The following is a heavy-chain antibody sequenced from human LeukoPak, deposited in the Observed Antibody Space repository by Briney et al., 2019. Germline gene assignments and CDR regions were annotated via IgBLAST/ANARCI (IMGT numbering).Heavy chain of an antibody. CDR1: GYTFTSYY. D-gene: IGHD3-10*01. V-gene: IGHV1-46*01. Sequence: ASVKVSCKASGYTFTSYYMHWGRQAPGQGLEWMGIINPSGGSTSYAQKFQGRVTMTRDTSTSTVYMELSSLRSEDTAVYYCARDSGQLWFGELSGWFDPWGQGTLVTVSS. CDR3: ARDSGQLWFGELSGWFDP. J-gene: IGHJ5*02. CDR2: INPSGGST.